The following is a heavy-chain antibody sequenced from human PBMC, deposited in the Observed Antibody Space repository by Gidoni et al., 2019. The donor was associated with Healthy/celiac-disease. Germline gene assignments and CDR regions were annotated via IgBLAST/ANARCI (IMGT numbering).Heavy chain of an antibody. Sequence: EVQLLETGGGLVQHGGSLRLSCAASGFTFSSYAKSWVRQAPGKWLEWVSSMSGSCGSTYYAASVKGRFTISRDNSKNTLYLQMNSLRAEDTAVYYCAKSCGGEWLGRGRDDAFDIWGHGKMVTVSS. V-gene: IGHV3-23*01. CDR2: MSGSCGST. CDR3: AKSCGGEWLGRGRDDAFDI. J-gene: IGHJ3*02. CDR1: GFTFSSYA. D-gene: IGHD6-19*01.